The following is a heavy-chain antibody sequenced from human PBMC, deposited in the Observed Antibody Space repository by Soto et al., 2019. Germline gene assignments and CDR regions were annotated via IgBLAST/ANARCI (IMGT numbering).Heavy chain of an antibody. Sequence: GGSLRLSCAASGFTFSSYAMHWVRQAPGKGLEWVAVISYDGSNKYYADSVKGRFTISRDNSKNTLYLQMNSLRAEDTAVYYCARESRRVSSGYYYFDYWGQGTLVTVSS. CDR3: ARESRRVSSGYYYFDY. CDR1: GFTFSSYA. V-gene: IGHV3-30*04. J-gene: IGHJ4*02. CDR2: ISYDGSNK. D-gene: IGHD3-22*01.